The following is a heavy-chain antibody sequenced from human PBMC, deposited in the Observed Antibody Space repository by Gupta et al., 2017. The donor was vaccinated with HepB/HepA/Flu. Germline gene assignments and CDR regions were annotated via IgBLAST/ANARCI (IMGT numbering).Heavy chain of an antibody. CDR1: GFTFGDYA. J-gene: IGHJ4*02. V-gene: IGHV3-49*04. CDR3: TRVEGGLCNSKFDY. Sequence: EVQLVESGGGLAQPGRSLSLSCATSGFTFGDYAMSWVRQAPGKGLEWVGFIRNKAYGGTTKYAASVRGRFTISRDDSKSIAYLQMTGLKTEDAAVYYGTRVEGGLCNSKFDYWGQGTLVTVSS. CDR2: IRNKAYGGTT. D-gene: IGHD2/OR15-2a*01.